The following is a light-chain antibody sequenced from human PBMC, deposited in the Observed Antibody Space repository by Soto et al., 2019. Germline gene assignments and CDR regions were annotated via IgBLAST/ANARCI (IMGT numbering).Light chain of an antibody. CDR3: QAWDNIVV. J-gene: IGLJ3*02. CDR1: KLGDKY. Sequence: SYELTQPPSVSVSPGQTASITCSGDKLGDKYVCWYQQKSGQSPVLVIYQDSERPSGIPERFSGSNSGNTATLTISGTQAMDEADYYCQAWDNIVVFGGGTKVTVL. V-gene: IGLV3-1*01. CDR2: QDS.